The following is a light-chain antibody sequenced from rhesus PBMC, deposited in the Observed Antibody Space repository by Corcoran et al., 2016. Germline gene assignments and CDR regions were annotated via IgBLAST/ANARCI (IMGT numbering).Light chain of an antibody. J-gene: IGKJ2*01. V-gene: IGKV1S16*01. CDR2: YAS. CDR3: KQHNNFPPS. CDR1: QRISNS. Sequence: DIHMTQSPSSLSASVGDTVTITCRASQRISNSLAWYQQKPGKAPKPLIAYASSLATGVPSRFSGSGSGTDFTLTISSLRPKDFATYCCKQHNNFPPSFGQGTKVKIK.